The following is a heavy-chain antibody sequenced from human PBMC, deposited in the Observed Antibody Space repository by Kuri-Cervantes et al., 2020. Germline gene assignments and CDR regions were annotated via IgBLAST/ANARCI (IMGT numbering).Heavy chain of an antibody. D-gene: IGHD3-10*01. CDR3: TTEIMYYYGSGTDY. V-gene: IGHV3-15*01. CDR2: IKSKTDGGTT. Sequence: GESLKISCAASGFTFSSYAMHWVRQASGKGLEWVGRIKSKTDGGTTDYAAPVKGRFTISRDDSKNTLYLQMNSLKTEDTAVYYCTTEIMYYYGSGTDYWGQGTLVTVSS. J-gene: IGHJ4*02. CDR1: GFTFSSYA.